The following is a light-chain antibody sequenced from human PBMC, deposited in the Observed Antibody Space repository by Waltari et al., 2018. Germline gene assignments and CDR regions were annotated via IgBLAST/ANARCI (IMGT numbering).Light chain of an antibody. Sequence: DIQLTQSPSFLSSSVGDRLTITCRASQGISSYLAWYQVRPGKPPNLLIYSASTLQSGVPSRFSGSGSGTDFTLTISSLQPEDFATYYCQQSYSTLLFTFGPGTKVDIK. CDR2: SAS. CDR1: QGISSY. J-gene: IGKJ3*01. CDR3: QQSYSTLLFT. V-gene: IGKV1-9*01.